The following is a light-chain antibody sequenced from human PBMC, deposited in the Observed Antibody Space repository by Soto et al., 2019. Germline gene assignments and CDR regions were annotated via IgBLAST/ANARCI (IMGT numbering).Light chain of an antibody. Sequence: QSALTQPASVPGSPGQSITISCTGTNSDVGSYNLVSWYQQHPGKAPKLMIYEGSKRPSGVSNRFSGSKSGNTASLTISGLQPEDEADYYCCTYAGSITWVFGGGTKLTVL. CDR3: CTYAGSITWV. J-gene: IGLJ3*02. CDR2: EGS. V-gene: IGLV2-23*01. CDR1: NSDVGSYNL.